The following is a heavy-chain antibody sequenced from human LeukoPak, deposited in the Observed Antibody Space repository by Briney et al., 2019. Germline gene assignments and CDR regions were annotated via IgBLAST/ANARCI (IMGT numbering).Heavy chain of an antibody. CDR1: GYTFSTYA. D-gene: IGHD1-7*01. Sequence: GGSLRLSCAASGYTFSTYAISWLRHAPRKGLEWVSGLSGSGFILPYYADSVKGRFPISRDNSKSTLYLQMNSLRADDTAVYFCAKDTTPYSGNTFYFDYWGQGTLVTVSS. J-gene: IGHJ4*02. CDR3: AKDTTPYSGNTFYFDY. V-gene: IGHV3-23*01. CDR2: LSGSGFILP.